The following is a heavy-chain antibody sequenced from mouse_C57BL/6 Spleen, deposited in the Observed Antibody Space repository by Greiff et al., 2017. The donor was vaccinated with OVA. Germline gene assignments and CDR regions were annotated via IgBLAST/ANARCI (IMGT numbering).Heavy chain of an antibody. CDR1: GYTFTSYW. V-gene: IGHV1-64*01. CDR2: IHPNSGST. CDR3: ARYYGSPYFDY. J-gene: IGHJ2*01. Sequence: QVQLKQPGAELVKPGASVKLSCKASGYTFTSYWMHWVKQRPGQGLEWIGMIHPNSGSTNYNEKFKSKATLTVDKSSSTAYMQLSSLTSEDSAVYYCARYYGSPYFDYWGQGTTLTVSS. D-gene: IGHD1-1*01.